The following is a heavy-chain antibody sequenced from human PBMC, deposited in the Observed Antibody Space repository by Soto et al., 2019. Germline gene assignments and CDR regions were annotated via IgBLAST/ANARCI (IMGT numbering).Heavy chain of an antibody. Sequence: EVQLLESGGGLVQPGGSLRLSCAASGFTFNNYAMTWIRQAPGKGLECVSATSGGGDTTSYADSVKGRFTVSRDGSKNPLYLQMSSLRAEDTALYYCAKGRGGSGSLPPRVDFWGQGTLVTVSS. CDR1: GFTFNNYA. CDR2: TSGGGDTT. J-gene: IGHJ4*02. CDR3: AKGRGGSGSLPPRVDF. V-gene: IGHV3-23*01. D-gene: IGHD3-10*01.